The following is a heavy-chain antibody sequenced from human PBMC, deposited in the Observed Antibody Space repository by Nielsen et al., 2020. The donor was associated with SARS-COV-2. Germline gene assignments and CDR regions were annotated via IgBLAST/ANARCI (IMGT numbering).Heavy chain of an antibody. V-gene: IGHV3-30*03. CDR2: ISYDGSNK. CDR3: AAKYGGEWLAVFDY. CDR1: GFTFSSYG. J-gene: IGHJ4*01. D-gene: IGHD6-19*01. Sequence: GESLKISCAASGFTFSSYGMHWVRQAPGKGLEWVAVISYDGSNKYYADSVKGRFTISRDNSKNTLYLQMNSLEIEDTAVYYCAAKYGGEWLAVFDYWGQGTQVTVSS.